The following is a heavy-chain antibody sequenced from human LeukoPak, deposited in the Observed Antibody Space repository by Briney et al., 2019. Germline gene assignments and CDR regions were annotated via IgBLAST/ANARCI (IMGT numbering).Heavy chain of an antibody. CDR1: GGSISSGGYY. V-gene: IGHV4-30-2*01. Sequence: SQTLSLTCTVSGGSISSGGYYWSWIRQPPGKGLEWIGYIYHSGSTYYNPSLKSRVTISVDRSKNQFSLKLSSVTAADTAVYYCARGGRLRLGYCSSTSCHALDVWGKGTTVTVSS. J-gene: IGHJ6*04. CDR3: ARGGRLRLGYCSSTSCHALDV. CDR2: IYHSGST. D-gene: IGHD2-2*01.